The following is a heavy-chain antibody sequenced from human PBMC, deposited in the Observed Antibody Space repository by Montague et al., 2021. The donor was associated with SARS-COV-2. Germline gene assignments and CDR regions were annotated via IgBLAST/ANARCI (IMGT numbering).Heavy chain of an antibody. CDR2: VHFSGIT. CDR1: GGSLNGYF. V-gene: IGHV4-59*01. Sequence: SETLSLTCTVSGGSLNGYFWSWIRQAPGKTLEWLGYVHFSGITXXXPSXXXRVDISADTSKSQLSLRLASVTAADTAVYYCARAGRVRFLEYGMDVWGQGTTVTVSS. J-gene: IGHJ6*02. CDR3: ARAGRVRFLEYGMDV. D-gene: IGHD3-3*01.